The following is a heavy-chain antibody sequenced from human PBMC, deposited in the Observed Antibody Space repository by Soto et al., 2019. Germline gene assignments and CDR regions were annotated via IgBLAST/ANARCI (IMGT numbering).Heavy chain of an antibody. D-gene: IGHD6-13*01. Sequence: QVQLVESGGGVVQPGRSLRLSCAASGFTFSSYAMHWVRQAPGKGLEWGAVISYDGSNKYYADSVKGRFTISRDNSKNTLYLQMNSLRAEDTAVYYCARAMAAAGIYYYGMDVWGQGTTVTVSS. CDR3: ARAMAAAGIYYYGMDV. V-gene: IGHV3-30-3*01. CDR1: GFTFSSYA. J-gene: IGHJ6*02. CDR2: ISYDGSNK.